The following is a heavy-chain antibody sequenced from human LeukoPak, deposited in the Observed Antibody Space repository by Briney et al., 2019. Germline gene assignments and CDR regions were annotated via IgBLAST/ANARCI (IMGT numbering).Heavy chain of an antibody. V-gene: IGHV1-2*02. CDR1: GYTFTSYD. CDR2: INPNSGGT. CDR3: ARDRRQGSGSYAVV. D-gene: IGHD3-10*01. Sequence: ASVKVSCKASGYTFTSYDINWVRQATGQGLERMGWINPNSGGTNYAQKFQGRVTMTRDTSISTAYMELSRLRSDDTAVYYCARDRRQGSGSYAVVWGQGTLVTVSS. J-gene: IGHJ4*02.